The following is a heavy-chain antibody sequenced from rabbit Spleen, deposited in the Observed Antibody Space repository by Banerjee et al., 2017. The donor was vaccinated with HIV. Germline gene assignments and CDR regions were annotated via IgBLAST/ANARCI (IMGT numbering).Heavy chain of an antibody. CDR2: INIATGKS. CDR1: GVSLNDKDV. D-gene: IGHD3-1*01. CDR3: ARDLASVVGWNFNL. Sequence: QEQLEESGGGLVKPEGSLTLTCKASGVSLNDKDVMCWVRQAPGKGLEWIACINIATGKSVYASWAKGRFIMFRTSSTTVTLQMTSLTAADTATYFCARDLASVVGWNFNLWARAPSSPS. J-gene: IGHJ4*01. V-gene: IGHV1S45*01.